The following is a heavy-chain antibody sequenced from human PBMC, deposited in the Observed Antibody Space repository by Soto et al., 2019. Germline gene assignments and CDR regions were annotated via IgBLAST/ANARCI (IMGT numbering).Heavy chain of an antibody. Sequence: ASVKVSFTASGYTFTSYDINWVRQATGQGLEWMGWMNPNSGNTGYAQKFQGRVTMTRNTSISTAYMELSSLRSEDTAVYYCAVARVFTYYDILTGYYRENYMDVWGKGTTVTVSS. CDR3: AVARVFTYYDILTGYYRENYMDV. CDR1: GYTFTSYD. J-gene: IGHJ6*03. V-gene: IGHV1-8*01. CDR2: MNPNSGNT. D-gene: IGHD3-9*01.